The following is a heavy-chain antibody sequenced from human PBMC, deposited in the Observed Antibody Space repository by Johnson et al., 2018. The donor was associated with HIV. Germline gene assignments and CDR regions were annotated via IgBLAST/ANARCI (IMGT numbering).Heavy chain of an antibody. CDR2: INWDGDRT. D-gene: IGHD3-22*01. CDR3: ARDRRHYSGSSGYSESDAFDI. Sequence: VQLVESGGGVVRPGGSLRLSCAASGFTFDDYGMSWVRQAPGKGLEWVSGINWDGDRTGYADSVKGRFTISRDNAKTSLYLQMNSLRAEDTALYYCARDRRHYSGSSGYSESDAFDIWGQGTMVTVSS. J-gene: IGHJ3*02. CDR1: GFTFDDYG. V-gene: IGHV3-20*04.